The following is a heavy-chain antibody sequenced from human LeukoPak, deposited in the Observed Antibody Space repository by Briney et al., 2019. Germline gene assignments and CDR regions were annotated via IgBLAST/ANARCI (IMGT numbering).Heavy chain of an antibody. CDR1: GGSLRSYY. D-gene: IGHD3-9*01. J-gene: IGHJ4*02. V-gene: IGHV4-59*01. CDR3: AAYNYNFLTGFYGMTPFSPALDY. CDR2: ISDNGST. Sequence: ASETLSLTCTVSGGSLRSYYWSWLRQPPGQGLEGIGYISDNGSTEHNPSLKSRVTISTDTSKNHFSLRLRSVNGADTSVYFCAAYNYNFLTGFYGMTPFSPALDYWGQGIRVTVSS.